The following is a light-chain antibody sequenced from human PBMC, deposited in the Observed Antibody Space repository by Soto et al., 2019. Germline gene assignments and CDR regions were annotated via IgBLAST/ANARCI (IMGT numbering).Light chain of an antibody. V-gene: IGKV1-27*01. CDR2: GAS. CDR3: QKYNNALGS. CDR1: QGISNY. J-gene: IGKJ2*03. Sequence: DIQMTQSPSSLSASVGDRVIITCRASQGISNYLAWYQQKPGRVPKLLIYGASTLQSGVPSRFSGSGSGTDFTLTISSLQPEDVATYYCQKYNNALGSFGQGTKLEIK.